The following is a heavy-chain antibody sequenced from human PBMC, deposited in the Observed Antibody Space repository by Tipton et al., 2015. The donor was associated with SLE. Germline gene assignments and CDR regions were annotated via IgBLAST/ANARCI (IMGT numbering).Heavy chain of an antibody. D-gene: IGHD2-21*01. J-gene: IGHJ4*02. Sequence: QLVQSGGGLVQPGGSLRLSCAASGFDVSSNYMTWVRQAPGKGLEWVSVIYSGDKIYYADSVKGRFSISRDNSKNTLYLQMNSLRPEDTAVYYCAREAYCGGDCYSPFGQWGQGTLVTVSS. CDR1: GFDVSSNY. V-gene: IGHV3-53*04. CDR3: AREAYCGGDCYSPFGQ. CDR2: IYSGDKI.